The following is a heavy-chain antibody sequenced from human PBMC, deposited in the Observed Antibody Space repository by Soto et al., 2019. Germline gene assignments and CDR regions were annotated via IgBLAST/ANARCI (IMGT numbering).Heavy chain of an antibody. Sequence: QVQLQESGPGLVKPSETLSLTCTVSGGSISTYYWSWIRQPPGKGLEWIGYIHYSGSTNYNPSLKSRVTISVDTSTNQFALKLSSVTAADTAVYYCARRYYGGNYWYFDLWGRGTLVTVSS. CDR3: ARRYYGGNYWYFDL. CDR1: GGSISTYY. J-gene: IGHJ2*01. CDR2: IHYSGST. V-gene: IGHV4-59*08. D-gene: IGHD4-17*01.